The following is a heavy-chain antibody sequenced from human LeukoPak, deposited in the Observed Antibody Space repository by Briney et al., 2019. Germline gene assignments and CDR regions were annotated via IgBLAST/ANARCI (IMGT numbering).Heavy chain of an antibody. D-gene: IGHD3-22*01. J-gene: IGHJ5*02. CDR1: GFTFSSYE. CDR3: ARGYYYDSSGPNWFDP. Sequence: PGGSLRLSCAASGFTFSSYEMNWVRQAPGKGLEWVSYISSSGSTIYYADSVKGRFTISRDNAKNSLYLQMNSRRAEDTAVYYCARGYYYDSSGPNWFDPWGQGTLVTVSS. CDR2: ISSSGSTI. V-gene: IGHV3-48*03.